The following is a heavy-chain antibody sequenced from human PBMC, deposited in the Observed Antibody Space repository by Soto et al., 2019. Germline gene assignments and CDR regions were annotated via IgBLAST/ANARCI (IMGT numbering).Heavy chain of an antibody. CDR3: ARDGSSWPTYYFDY. D-gene: IGHD6-13*01. CDR1: GGSISSYY. V-gene: IGHV4-4*07. CDR2: IYTSGST. Sequence: QVQLQESGPGLVKPSETLSLTCTVSGGSISSYYWSWIRPPAGKGLEWIGRIYTSGSTNYNPSLKSRVTMSVDTSKNQFSLKLSSVTAADTAVYYCARDGSSWPTYYFDYWGQGTLVTVSS. J-gene: IGHJ4*02.